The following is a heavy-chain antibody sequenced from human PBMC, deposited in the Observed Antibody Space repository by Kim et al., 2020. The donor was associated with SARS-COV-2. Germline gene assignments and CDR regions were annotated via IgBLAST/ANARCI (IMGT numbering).Heavy chain of an antibody. CDR2: IYYSGTT. J-gene: IGHJ4*01. Sequence: SETLSLTCNVSGASIRSPSYYWGWVRQPPGRGLEWIGHIYYSGTTYYTPALKSRVTISVDTSESQRSLRLTSVTAADTALYFCARLTALKGVFYFWG. CDR3: ARLTALKGVFYF. D-gene: IGHD2-21*02. CDR1: GASIRSPSYY. V-gene: IGHV4-39*01.